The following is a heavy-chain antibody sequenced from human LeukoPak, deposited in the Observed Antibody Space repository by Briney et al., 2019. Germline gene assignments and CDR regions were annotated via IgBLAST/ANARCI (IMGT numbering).Heavy chain of an antibody. Sequence: GGSLRLSCAASGFTFSSYGMHWVRQAPGKGLEWVAIISHDGSNKYYIDSVKGRFTISRDNSKNTLYLQMNSLRAEDTAVYYCANENYYGSSGYPDHWGQGTLVTVSS. J-gene: IGHJ5*02. V-gene: IGHV3-30*18. CDR2: ISHDGSNK. CDR1: GFTFSSYG. D-gene: IGHD3-22*01. CDR3: ANENYYGSSGYPDH.